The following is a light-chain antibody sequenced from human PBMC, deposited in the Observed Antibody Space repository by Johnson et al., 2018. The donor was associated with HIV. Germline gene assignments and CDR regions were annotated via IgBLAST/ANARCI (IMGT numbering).Light chain of an antibody. J-gene: IGLJ1*01. V-gene: IGLV1-51*01. CDR2: DNN. Sequence: QSVLTQPPSVSAAPGQKVTISCFGSDSDIGNNYVSWYQQLPGTAPKLLIYDNNKRPSGIPDRFSGSKSGTSATLGITGLQPGDEADYYCGTWDSGLSGGLYLFGPGTKVTVL. CDR1: DSDIGNNY. CDR3: GTWDSGLSGGLYL.